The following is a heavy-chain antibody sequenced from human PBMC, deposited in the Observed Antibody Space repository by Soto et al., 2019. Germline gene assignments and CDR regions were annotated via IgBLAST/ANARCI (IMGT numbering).Heavy chain of an antibody. D-gene: IGHD7-27*01. CDR1: VGSISSYY. J-gene: IGHJ4*02. V-gene: IGHV4-59*08. CDR3: ARRWGRTFDY. Sequence: LSLTCTVSVGSISSYYWSWIRQPPGKGLEWIGYIYYSGSTNYNPSLKSRVTISVDTSKNQFSLKLSSVTAADTAVYYCARRWGRTFDYWGQGTLVTVSS. CDR2: IYYSGST.